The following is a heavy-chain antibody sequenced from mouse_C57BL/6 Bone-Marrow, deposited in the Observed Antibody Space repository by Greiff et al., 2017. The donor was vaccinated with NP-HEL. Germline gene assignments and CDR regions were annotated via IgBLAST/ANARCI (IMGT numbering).Heavy chain of an antibody. V-gene: IGHV5-4*01. CDR2: ISDGGSYT. CDR1: GFTFSSYA. D-gene: IGHD1-2*01. Sequence: EVKLQESGGGLVKPGGSLKLSCAASGFTFSSYAMSWVRQTPEKRLEWVATISDGGSYTYYPDNVKGRFTISRDNAKNNLYLQMSHLKSEDTAMYYCARDRRRLYLGQFAYWGQGTLVTVSA. CDR3: ARDRRRLYLGQFAY. J-gene: IGHJ3*01.